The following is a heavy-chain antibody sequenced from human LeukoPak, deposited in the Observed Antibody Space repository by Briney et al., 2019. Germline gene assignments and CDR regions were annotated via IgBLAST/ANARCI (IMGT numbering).Heavy chain of an antibody. CDR3: AKDLFVAGYYYDSSGSSFDY. J-gene: IGHJ4*02. V-gene: IGHV3-23*01. D-gene: IGHD3-22*01. CDR1: GFTFSSYA. CDR2: ISGSGGST. Sequence: GGSLRLSCAASGFTFSSYAMSWVRQAPGKGLEWVSAISGSGGSTYYADSVKGRFTISRDNSKNTLYLQMNSLRAEDTAVYYCAKDLFVAGYYYDSSGSSFDYWGQGTLVTVSS.